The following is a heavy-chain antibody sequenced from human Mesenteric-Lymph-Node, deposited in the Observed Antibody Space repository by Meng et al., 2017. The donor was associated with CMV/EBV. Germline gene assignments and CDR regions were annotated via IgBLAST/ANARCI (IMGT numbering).Heavy chain of an antibody. V-gene: IGHV7-4-1*02. D-gene: IGHD3/OR15-3a*01. CDR1: RYTYTSNT. J-gene: IGHJ4*02. CDR2: INAITGDP. Sequence: QGSRYTYTSNTMERVPQAPGQGLDWLGLINAITGDPTYAQGFTGRFVLSLYTSLSTAYLQISSLTAEDTAVYYCARDGLGINVFDYWGQGTLVTVSS. CDR3: ARDGLGINVFDY.